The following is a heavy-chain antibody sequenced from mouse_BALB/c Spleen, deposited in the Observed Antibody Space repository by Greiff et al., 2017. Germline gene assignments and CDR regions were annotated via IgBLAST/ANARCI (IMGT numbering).Heavy chain of an antibody. D-gene: IGHD2-3*01. CDR2: INPGSGGT. V-gene: IGHV1-54*01. J-gene: IGHJ2*01. CDR1: GYAFTNYL. CDR3: ARDDGYYLDY. Sequence: VQLQQSGAELVRPGTSVKVSCKASGYAFTNYLIEWVKQRSGQGLEWIGVINPGSGGTNYNEKFKGKATLTADKSSSTAYMQLSSLTSDDSAVYFCARDDGYYLDYWGQGTTLTVSS.